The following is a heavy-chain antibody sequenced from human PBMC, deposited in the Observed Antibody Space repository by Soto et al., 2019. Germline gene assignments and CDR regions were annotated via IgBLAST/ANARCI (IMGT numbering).Heavy chain of an antibody. CDR3: AKVFSPEGGNYFDS. CDR1: GFTFSSYA. V-gene: IGHV3-23*01. Sequence: GGSLRLSCAASGFTFSSYAMSWVRQAPGKGLEWVSAISNSFSDGNTHYADSVEGRFTVSRHNDKNTVFLEMNGLRADDTAVYYCAKVFSPEGGNYFDSWGQGTQVTVSS. J-gene: IGHJ4*02. CDR2: ISNSFSDGNT.